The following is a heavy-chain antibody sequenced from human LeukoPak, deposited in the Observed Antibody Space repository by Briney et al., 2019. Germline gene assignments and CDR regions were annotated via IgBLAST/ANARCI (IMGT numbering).Heavy chain of an antibody. J-gene: IGHJ3*02. CDR3: ASLGESSSWYGIRAFDI. V-gene: IGHV3-48*01. Sequence: GGSLRLSCAASGFTFSSYSMNWVRQAPGKGLEWVSYISSSSSTIYYADSVKGRFTISRDSAKNSLYLQMNSLRAEDTAVYYCASLGESSSWYGIRAFDIWGQGTMVTVSS. CDR2: ISSSSSTI. CDR1: GFTFSSYS. D-gene: IGHD6-13*01.